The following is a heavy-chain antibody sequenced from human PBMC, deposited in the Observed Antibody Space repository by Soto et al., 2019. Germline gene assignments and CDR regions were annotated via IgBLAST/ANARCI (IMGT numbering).Heavy chain of an antibody. D-gene: IGHD2-21*02. CDR1: GGSFSSYV. J-gene: IGHJ5*02. V-gene: IGHV1-69*01. CDR2: IIPMFGTA. CDR3: ATSSRKHCRGDTCFENWFDP. Sequence: QVHLVQSGAEVQQPGSSVSVSCKASGGSFSSYVISWVRQAPGQGLEWMGGIIPMFGTANYEQRFQGRLTINADERTNTAYMELSTLRSADSAVYYCATSSRKHCRGDTCFENWFDPWGQGTRVTVSS.